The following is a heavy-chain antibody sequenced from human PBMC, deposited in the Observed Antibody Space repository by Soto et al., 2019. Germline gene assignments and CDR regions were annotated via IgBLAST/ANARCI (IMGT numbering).Heavy chain of an antibody. CDR2: IYYSGST. J-gene: IGHJ4*02. Sequence: PSETLSLTCTVSGSSISSYYWSWIRQPPGKGLEWIGYIYYSGSTNYNPSLKSRVTISVDTSKNQFSLKLSSVTAADTAVYYCARGMLNYDILTGYYGNPTFDYWGQGTLVTVSS. CDR1: GSSISSYY. D-gene: IGHD3-9*01. CDR3: ARGMLNYDILTGYYGNPTFDY. V-gene: IGHV4-59*01.